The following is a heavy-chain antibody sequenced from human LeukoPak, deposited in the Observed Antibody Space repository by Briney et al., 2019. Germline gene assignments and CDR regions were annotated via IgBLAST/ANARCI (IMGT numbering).Heavy chain of an antibody. V-gene: IGHV4-38-2*02. CDR1: GYSISSGYY. CDR2: IYHSGST. Sequence: SETLSLTCTVSGYSISSGYYWGWIRQPPGKGLEWIGSIYHSGSTYYNPSLKSRVTISVDTSKNQFSLKLSSVTAADTAVYYCAREKGWELPFDYWGQGTLVTVSS. J-gene: IGHJ4*02. D-gene: IGHD1-26*01. CDR3: AREKGWELPFDY.